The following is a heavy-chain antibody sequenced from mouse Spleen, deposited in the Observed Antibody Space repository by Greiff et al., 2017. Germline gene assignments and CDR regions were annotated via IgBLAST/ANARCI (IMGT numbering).Heavy chain of an antibody. Sequence: VQLQQSGPVLVKPGASVKISCKASGYSFTDDNMNWMKQSSGKSLEWIGAINPNYGTTSYNQSFKGKATLTVDHSSTTVYMLLNSLTSEDSAVYYCARRGLYFDYWGQGTTLTVST. D-gene: IGHD3-1*01. CDR2: INPNYGTT. V-gene: IGHV1-39*01. J-gene: IGHJ2*01. CDR3: ARRGLYFDY. CDR1: GYSFTDDN.